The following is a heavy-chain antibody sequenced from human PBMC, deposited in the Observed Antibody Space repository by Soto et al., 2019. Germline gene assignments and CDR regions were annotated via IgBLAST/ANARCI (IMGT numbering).Heavy chain of an antibody. CDR3: AREGYGMDV. Sequence: SETLSLTCTVSGASIRSTNYYWGWIRQPPGKGLEWIGNIYLSGTTHYDPSLKSRVTISVDTSKNQFSLQLTSVTAADTAVYYCAREGYGMDVWGQGTTVTVSS. J-gene: IGHJ6*02. CDR1: GASIRSTNYY. CDR2: IYLSGTT. V-gene: IGHV4-39*02.